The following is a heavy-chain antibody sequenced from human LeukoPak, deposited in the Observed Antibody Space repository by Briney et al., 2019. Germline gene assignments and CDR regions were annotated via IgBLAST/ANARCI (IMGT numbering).Heavy chain of an antibody. J-gene: IGHJ4*02. CDR1: GYTFTSYA. Sequence: ASVKVSCKASGYTFTSYAMHWVRQAPGQRLEWMGWINAGNGNTKYSQKFQGRVTITRDTSASTAYMELSSLRSEDTAVYYCARAYDSSGYSFGYWGQGTLVTVSS. V-gene: IGHV1-3*01. CDR3: ARAYDSSGYSFGY. D-gene: IGHD3-22*01. CDR2: INAGNGNT.